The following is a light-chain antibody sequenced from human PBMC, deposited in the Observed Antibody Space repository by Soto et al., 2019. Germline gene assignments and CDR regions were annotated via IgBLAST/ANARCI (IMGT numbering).Light chain of an antibody. CDR3: QQRSSWPQVT. V-gene: IGKV3-11*01. CDR2: DAS. J-gene: IGKJ4*01. CDR1: QSVSSY. Sequence: EIVFTQSPSTVSLSPVERATLSCRASQSVSSYLAWYQQKPGQAPRLLIYDASNRATGIPARFSGSGSGTDFTLTISSLEPEDFAVYYCQQRSSWPQVTFGGGTKVDIK.